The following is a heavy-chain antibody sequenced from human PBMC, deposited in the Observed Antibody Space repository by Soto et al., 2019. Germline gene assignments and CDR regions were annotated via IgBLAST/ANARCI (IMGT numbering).Heavy chain of an antibody. CDR3: ARAGTCGGGSYYCRRYNWCDP. CDR2: INPNSGGT. D-gene: IGHD3-10*01. J-gene: IGHJ5*01. CDR1: GYTFTGYY. V-gene: IGHV1-2*04. Sequence: ASVKVSCKASGYTFTGYYMHWVRQAPGQGLEWMGWINPNSGGTNYAQKFQGWVTMTRDTSISTAYMELSRLRSDDTAVYYCARAGTCGGGSYYCRRYNWCDPWGQGTRGT.